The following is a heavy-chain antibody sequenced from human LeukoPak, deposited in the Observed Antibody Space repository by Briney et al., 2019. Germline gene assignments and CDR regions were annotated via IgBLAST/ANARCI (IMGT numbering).Heavy chain of an antibody. Sequence: TGGSLRLSCAASGFTFSSYSMNWVRQAPGKGLEWVSYISSRSSSIYYADSVKGRFTISRDNAKNSLYLQMNSLRAEDTAVYYCARVSGWISYYFDYWGQGTLVTVSS. J-gene: IGHJ4*02. CDR2: ISSRSSSI. CDR3: ARVSGWISYYFDY. V-gene: IGHV3-48*04. D-gene: IGHD2-2*03. CDR1: GFTFSSYS.